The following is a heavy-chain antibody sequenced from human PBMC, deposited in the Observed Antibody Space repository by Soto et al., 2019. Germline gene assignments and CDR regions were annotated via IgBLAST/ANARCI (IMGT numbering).Heavy chain of an antibody. CDR2: IWYDGSNK. J-gene: IGHJ6*02. V-gene: IGHV3-33*01. D-gene: IGHD3-10*01. CDR1: GFTFSSYG. Sequence: PGGSLRLSCAASGFTFSSYGMHWVRQAPGKGLEWVAVIWYDGSNKYYADSVKGRFTISRDNSKNTLYLQMNSLRAEDTAVYYCARSSRGVIIYYYYGMDVWGQGTTVTVSS. CDR3: ARSSRGVIIYYYYGMDV.